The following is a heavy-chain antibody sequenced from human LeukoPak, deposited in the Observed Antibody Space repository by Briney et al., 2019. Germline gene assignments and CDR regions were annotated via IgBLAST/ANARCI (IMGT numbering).Heavy chain of an antibody. J-gene: IGHJ5*02. V-gene: IGHV3-23*01. CDR3: AKGYSSSWYNWFDP. Sequence: GGSLRLSCAASGFTFSSYAMSWVRQAPGKGPEWVSAISGSGGSTYYADSVKGRFTISRDNSKNTLYLQMNSLRAEDTAVYYCAKGYSSSWYNWFDPWGQGTLVTVSS. D-gene: IGHD6-13*01. CDR2: ISGSGGST. CDR1: GFTFSSYA.